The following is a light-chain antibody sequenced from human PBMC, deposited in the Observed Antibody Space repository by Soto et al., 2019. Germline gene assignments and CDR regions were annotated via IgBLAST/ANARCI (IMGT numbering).Light chain of an antibody. CDR3: SSYTSSSTWV. CDR2: EVS. CDR1: SSDVGGYNY. J-gene: IGLJ3*02. Sequence: QSALTQPASVSGSPGQSFTISCTGTSSDVGGYNYVSWYQQHPGKAPKLMIYEVSNRPSGVSNRFSGSKSGNTASLTISGLQAEDEADYYCSSYTSSSTWVFGGGTKVTFL. V-gene: IGLV2-14*01.